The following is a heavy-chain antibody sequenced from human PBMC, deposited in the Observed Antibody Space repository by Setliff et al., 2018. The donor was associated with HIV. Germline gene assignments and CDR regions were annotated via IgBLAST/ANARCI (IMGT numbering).Heavy chain of an antibody. D-gene: IGHD6-19*01. J-gene: IGHJ4*02. CDR2: IYTNGST. CDR3: ASGREAVAGALHFDY. CDR1: GGSISSYF. Sequence: SETLSLTCTVSGGSISSYFWSWIRQPPGKGLEWIGDIYTNGSTNYNPSLKSRVTISVDTSKNQFSLKLNSVTAADTAVYYCASGREAVAGALHFDYWGQGPLVTVS. V-gene: IGHV4-4*08.